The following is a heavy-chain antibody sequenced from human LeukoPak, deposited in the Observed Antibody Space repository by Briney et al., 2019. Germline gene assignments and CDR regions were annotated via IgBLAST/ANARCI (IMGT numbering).Heavy chain of an antibody. CDR3: ARVPRSGSYSSY. CDR1: GFTFSSYG. D-gene: IGHD1-26*01. CDR2: IRYDGSNK. V-gene: IGHV3-30*02. Sequence: GGSLRLSCAASGFTFSSYGMHWVRQAPGKGLEWVAFIRYDGSNKYYADSVKGRFTISRDNSKNTLYLQMNSLRAEDTAVYYCARVPRSGSYSSYWGQGTLVTVSS. J-gene: IGHJ4*02.